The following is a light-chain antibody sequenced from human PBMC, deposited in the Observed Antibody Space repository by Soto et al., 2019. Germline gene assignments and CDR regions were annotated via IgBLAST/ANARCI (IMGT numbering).Light chain of an antibody. J-gene: IGKJ4*01. Sequence: DIQMTQSPSSLSASVGDRVTITCRASQIISSYLNWYQQKPGKAPKLLIYAASSLQSGVPSRFSGSGSGTDFTLTISSLQREDSATYYCQQSYRTPRAFGGGTKVEI. CDR3: QQSYRTPRA. CDR1: QIISSY. CDR2: AAS. V-gene: IGKV1-39*01.